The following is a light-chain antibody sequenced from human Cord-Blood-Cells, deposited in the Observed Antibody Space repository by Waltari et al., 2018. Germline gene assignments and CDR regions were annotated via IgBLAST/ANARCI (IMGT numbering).Light chain of an antibody. J-gene: IGKJ2*01. CDR1: QSISSY. V-gene: IGKV1-39*01. Sequence: DIQMTQSPSSLSASGGDRVTITCRASQSISSYLNWYQQKPGKAPMLLSYAASSLQSGVPSRFCGSGSEKDFTHTSSSLQTEDFATYYGQTSYSTPDHFGPGTKLEIK. CDR3: QTSYSTPDH. CDR2: AAS.